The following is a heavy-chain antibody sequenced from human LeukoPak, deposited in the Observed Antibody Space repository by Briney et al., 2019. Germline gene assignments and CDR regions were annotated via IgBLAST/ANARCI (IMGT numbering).Heavy chain of an antibody. D-gene: IGHD6-6*01. V-gene: IGHV4-61*02. CDR2: IYITGST. CDR3: ARGGRNSSSWFDP. J-gene: IGHJ5*02. CDR1: GDSVSSSSYY. Sequence: SQTLSLTCTVSGDSVSSSSYYWTWIRQSAGKGLEWIGRIYITGSTNYNPSLKSRVTISLDTSKNQFSLKLTSVTVADTAVYHCARGGRNSSSWFDPWGQGTLVTVSS.